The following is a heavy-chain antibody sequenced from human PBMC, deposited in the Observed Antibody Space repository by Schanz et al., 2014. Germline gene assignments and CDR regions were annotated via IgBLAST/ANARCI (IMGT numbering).Heavy chain of an antibody. CDR1: GFTFSSYS. D-gene: IGHD1-1*01. J-gene: IGHJ4*02. CDR3: ARAHGNNWYGKGLDY. CDR2: ISSSGSYI. V-gene: IGHV3-21*01. Sequence: EVQLVESGGGLVKPGGSLRLSCAASGFTFSSYSMNWVRQAPGKGLEWVSSISSSGSYIYYADSVKGRFTISRDNSKNTLYLQMNTLRAEDTAVYYCARAHGNNWYGKGLDYWGQGTLVSVSS.